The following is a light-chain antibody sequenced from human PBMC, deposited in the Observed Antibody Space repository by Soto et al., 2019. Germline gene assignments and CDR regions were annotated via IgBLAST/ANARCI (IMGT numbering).Light chain of an antibody. J-gene: IGLJ1*01. CDR1: SSDVGGYDY. CDR2: EVN. Sequence: QSALTQPASVSGSPGQSITISCTGTSSDVGGYDYVSWYQQHPGKAPKLIIYEVNNRPSGVSNRFSGSKSDNTASLTISGLQAEDEADYYCSSYTSSSTPYVFGSGTKATVL. CDR3: SSYTSSSTPYV. V-gene: IGLV2-14*01.